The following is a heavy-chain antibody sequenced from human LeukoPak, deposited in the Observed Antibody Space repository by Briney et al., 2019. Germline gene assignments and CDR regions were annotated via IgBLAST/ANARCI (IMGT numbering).Heavy chain of an antibody. CDR1: GFTFSSYA. J-gene: IGHJ4*02. V-gene: IGHV3-30-3*01. CDR2: ISYDGSNK. Sequence: GRSLRLSCAASGFTFSSYAMHWVRQAPGKGLEWVAVISYDGSNKYYADSVEGRFTISRDNSKNTLYLQMISLRAEDTAVYYCARDRNSDGYNYVEDYWGQGTLVTVSS. D-gene: IGHD5-24*01. CDR3: ARDRNSDGYNYVEDY.